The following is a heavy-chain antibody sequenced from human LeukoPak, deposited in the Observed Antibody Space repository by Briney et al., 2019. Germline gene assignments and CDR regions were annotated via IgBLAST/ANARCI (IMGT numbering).Heavy chain of an antibody. CDR3: AKGYSSGWYAFDS. CDR1: GLTFSRYP. D-gene: IGHD6-19*01. CDR2: LSSGGGGT. J-gene: IGHJ4*02. Sequence: GGSLRLSCAASGLTFSRYPMMWVRQAPGKGLEWVSTLSSGGGGTFYADSVRGRFTISRDDSKNTLYLQMISLTAEDTAPYYCAKGYSSGWYAFDSWGQGTLVTVSS. V-gene: IGHV3-23*01.